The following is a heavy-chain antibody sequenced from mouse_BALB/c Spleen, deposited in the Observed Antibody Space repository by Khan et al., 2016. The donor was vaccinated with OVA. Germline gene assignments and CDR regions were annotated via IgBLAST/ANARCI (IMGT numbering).Heavy chain of an antibody. J-gene: IGHJ4*01. CDR3: AKDPPYYAMDC. Sequence: QVQLKESGPGLVAPSQSLSITCTVSGFSLTDYAVSWIRQPPGKGLEWLGVIWGGGSKYYNSALKSRLTISKDNSKSQVLLKMNSLQTDDTAMYYCAKDPPYYAMDCWGRGTAVTVSS. V-gene: IGHV2-6-5*01. CDR1: GFSLTDYA. CDR2: IWGGGSK.